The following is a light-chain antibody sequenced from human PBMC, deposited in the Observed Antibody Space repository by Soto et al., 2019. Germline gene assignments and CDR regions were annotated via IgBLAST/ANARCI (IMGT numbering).Light chain of an antibody. Sequence: QSALTQPPSASGSPGQSVTISCTGTSSDVGGYNYVSWYQQHPGKAPKLMIYEVSKRPSGVPDRFSGSKSGNTASPTVSGLQGEDEADYYCSSYAGSNNLVFGGGTKLTVL. CDR2: EVS. J-gene: IGLJ2*01. V-gene: IGLV2-8*01. CDR1: SSDVGGYNY. CDR3: SSYAGSNNLV.